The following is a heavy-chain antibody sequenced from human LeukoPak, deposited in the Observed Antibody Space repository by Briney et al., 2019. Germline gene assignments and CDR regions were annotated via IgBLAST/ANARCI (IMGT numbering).Heavy chain of an antibody. V-gene: IGHV3-48*01. CDR3: ARDPGDILVAGTFDY. CDR1: GFIFSSYS. Sequence: PGGSLRLSCAASGFIFSSYSMNWVRQAPGKGLEWVSYISGHSSTIYYADSVKGRFTISRDNAKNSLYLQMNSLRAEDTAFYYCARDPGDILVAGTFDYWGQGTLVTVSS. J-gene: IGHJ4*02. CDR2: ISGHSSTI. D-gene: IGHD6-19*01.